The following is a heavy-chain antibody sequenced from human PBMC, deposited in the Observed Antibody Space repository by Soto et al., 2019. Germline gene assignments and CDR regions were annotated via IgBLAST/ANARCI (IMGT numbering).Heavy chain of an antibody. V-gene: IGHV3-30-3*01. J-gene: IGHJ4*02. Sequence: PGWFLRLSCAACGFTFSGYSLDWVRQAPGTWLGGVAGISSDGSNKXXADSVKGRXTISRDNAQNTXYLQMXRLKGEDTAVYYCAIPRLGEFSPYWGQGX. CDR1: GFTFSGYS. CDR3: AIPRLGEFSPY. CDR2: ISSDGSNK. D-gene: IGHD3-16*02.